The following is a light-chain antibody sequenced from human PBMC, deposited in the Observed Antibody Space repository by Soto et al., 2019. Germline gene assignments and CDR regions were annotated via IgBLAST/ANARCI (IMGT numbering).Light chain of an antibody. CDR2: DAS. CDR1: QSVSSY. CDR3: QQRSNWS. J-gene: IGKJ2*01. V-gene: IGKV3-11*01. Sequence: EIVLTQSPATLSLSPGERATLSCRASQSVSSYLAWYQQKPGQAPRLLIYDASNRATGIPARFSGSGSGIDFTLTISSLEPEDFAVYYCQQRSNWSFGQGTKLEIK.